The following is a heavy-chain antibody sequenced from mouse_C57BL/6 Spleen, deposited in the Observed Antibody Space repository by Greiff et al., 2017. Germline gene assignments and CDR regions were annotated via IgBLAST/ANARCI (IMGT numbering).Heavy chain of an antibody. J-gene: IGHJ2*01. Sequence: EVKVVESGGGLVKPGGSLKLSCAASGFTFSDYGLHWVRQAPEKGLEWVAYISSGSSTIYYADTVKGRYTISRDNAKNTLFQQMTRLRYEETAKYYCARDDYYGSRYWGQGTTLTVSS. CDR1: GFTFSDYG. D-gene: IGHD1-1*01. V-gene: IGHV5-17*01. CDR3: ARDDYYGSRY. CDR2: ISSGSSTI.